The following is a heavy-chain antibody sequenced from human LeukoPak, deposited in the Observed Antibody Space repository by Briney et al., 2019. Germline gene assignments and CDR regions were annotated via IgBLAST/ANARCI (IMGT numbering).Heavy chain of an antibody. CDR1: GFTFSSYW. CDR3: ARDTVLLWFGEFYFDY. Sequence: GGSLRLSCAASGFTFSSYWMSWVRQAPGKGLEWVAVISYDGSNKYYADSVKGRFTISRDNSKNTLYLQMNSLRAEDTAVYYCARDTVLLWFGEFYFDYWGQGTLVTVSS. J-gene: IGHJ4*02. CDR2: ISYDGSNK. V-gene: IGHV3-30-3*01. D-gene: IGHD3-10*01.